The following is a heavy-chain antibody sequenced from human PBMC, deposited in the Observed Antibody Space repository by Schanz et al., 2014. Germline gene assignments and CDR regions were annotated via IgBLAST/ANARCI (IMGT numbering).Heavy chain of an antibody. J-gene: IGHJ4*02. Sequence: EVQLVESGGGLVKPGESLRLSCAASGFIFSAYTMNWVRQAPGKGLEWVSSISSGSSIYYADSVKGRFTISRDNANNSLFLRMNSLRAEDTAVYYCARSRGFDSIFDFWGRGTLVTVSS. CDR1: GFIFSAYT. D-gene: IGHD5-12*01. CDR3: ARSRGFDSIFDF. CDR2: ISSGSSI. V-gene: IGHV3-21*06.